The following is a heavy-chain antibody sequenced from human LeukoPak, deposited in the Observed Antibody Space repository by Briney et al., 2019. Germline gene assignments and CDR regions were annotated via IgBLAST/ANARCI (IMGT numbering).Heavy chain of an antibody. CDR2: LNTDGST. Sequence: SETLSLTCTVSGDSISSYYWSWVRQPAGKGLEWIGRLNTDGSTNYNPFLKSRVTMSVDTSKNQFSLSLSSVTTADTAVYFCVRDRYYYDNNYGPAFDYWGQGTLVTVS. J-gene: IGHJ4*02. CDR3: VRDRYYYDNNYGPAFDY. CDR1: GDSISSYY. D-gene: IGHD3-22*01. V-gene: IGHV4-4*07.